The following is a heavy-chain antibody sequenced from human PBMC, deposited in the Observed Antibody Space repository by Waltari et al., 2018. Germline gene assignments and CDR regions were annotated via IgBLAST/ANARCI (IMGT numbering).Heavy chain of an antibody. Sequence: QVQLVQSGAEVKKPGSSVKVSCKASGGNFSSYAISWVRQATGQGLEWRGGIIPIFGTANYAQKFQGRVTITADESTSTAYMELSSLRSEDTAVYYCARERYCSSTSCYSIYYYYGMDVWGQGTTVTVSS. D-gene: IGHD2-2*01. J-gene: IGHJ6*02. CDR1: GGNFSSYA. CDR2: IIPIFGTA. V-gene: IGHV1-69*01. CDR3: ARERYCSSTSCYSIYYYYGMDV.